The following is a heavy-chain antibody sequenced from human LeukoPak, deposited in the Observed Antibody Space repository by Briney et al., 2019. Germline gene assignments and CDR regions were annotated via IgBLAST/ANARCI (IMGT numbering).Heavy chain of an antibody. CDR2: INPNSGGT. D-gene: IGHD2-15*01. Sequence: ASVKVSCKASGYTFTGYYMHWVRQAPGQGLEWMGWINPNSGGTNYAQKFQGRVTMTRDTSISTAYMELSRLRSDDTAVYYCARGTPPPGLPPGPFDYWGQGTLVTVSS. J-gene: IGHJ4*02. CDR3: ARGTPPPGLPPGPFDY. CDR1: GYTFTGYY. V-gene: IGHV1-2*02.